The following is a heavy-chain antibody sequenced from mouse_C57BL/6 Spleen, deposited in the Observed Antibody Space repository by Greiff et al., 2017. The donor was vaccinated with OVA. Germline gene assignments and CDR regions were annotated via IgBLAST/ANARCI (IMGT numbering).Heavy chain of an antibody. CDR1: GYTFTDYY. D-gene: IGHD1-1*01. J-gene: IGHJ4*01. CDR2: INPYNGGT. Sequence: EVKLVESGPVLVKPGASVKMSCKASGYTFTDYYMNWVKQSHGKSLEWIGVINPYNGGTSYNQKFKGKATLTVDKSSSTAYMELNSLTSEDSAVYYCARDYYGSSYGYAMDYWGQGTSVTVSS. V-gene: IGHV1-19*01. CDR3: ARDYYGSSYGYAMDY.